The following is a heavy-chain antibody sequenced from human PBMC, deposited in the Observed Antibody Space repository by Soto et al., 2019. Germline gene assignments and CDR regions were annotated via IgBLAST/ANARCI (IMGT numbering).Heavy chain of an antibody. V-gene: IGHV4-61*01. D-gene: IGHD5-12*01. Sequence: SETLSLTCTVSGGSVSSGSYYWSWIRQPPGKGLEWIGYIYYSGSTNYNPSLKSRVTISVDTSKNQFSLKLSSVTAADTAVYYCARDGYNSGFDYWGQGTLVTVSS. CDR1: GGSVSSGSYY. CDR2: IYYSGST. CDR3: ARDGYNSGFDY. J-gene: IGHJ4*02.